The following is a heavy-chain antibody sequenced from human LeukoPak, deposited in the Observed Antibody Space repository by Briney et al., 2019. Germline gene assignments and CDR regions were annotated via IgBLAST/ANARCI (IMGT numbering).Heavy chain of an antibody. CDR2: VYTSGST. Sequence: PSETLSLTCTVSGGSISSASYYWSWIRQPAGKGLEWIGRVYTSGSTNYNPSLESRVTMSVDTSKNQFSLNLSSVTAADTAVYYSSSWPLDYWGQGALVTVSS. D-gene: IGHD6-13*01. V-gene: IGHV4-61*02. CDR3: SSWPLDY. CDR1: GGSISSASYY. J-gene: IGHJ4*02.